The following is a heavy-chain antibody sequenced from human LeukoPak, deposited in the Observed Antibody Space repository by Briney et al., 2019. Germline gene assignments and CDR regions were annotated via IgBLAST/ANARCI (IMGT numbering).Heavy chain of an antibody. CDR2: ISGSGGST. CDR3: AKRGDIVLMVYAMYFDY. J-gene: IGHJ4*02. CDR1: GFTFNSYA. V-gene: IGHV3-23*01. D-gene: IGHD2-8*01. Sequence: GGSLRLSCAASGFTFNSYAMSWVRQAPGKGLEWVSAISGSGGSTYYADSVKGRFTISRDNSKNTLYLQMNSLRAEDTAVYYCAKRGDIVLMVYAMYFDYWGQGTLVTVSS.